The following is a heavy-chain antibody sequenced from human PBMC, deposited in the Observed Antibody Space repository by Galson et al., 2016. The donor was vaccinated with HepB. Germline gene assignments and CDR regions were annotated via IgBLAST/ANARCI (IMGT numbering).Heavy chain of an antibody. CDR1: GFSFRSFA. CDR3: ARDYFGSGRFDY. Sequence: SLRLSCAASGFSFRSFAMSWVRQAPGRGLEWVSGITGDGGKTYYADSVNGRFSISRDNSNNTLYLHMSRLRGEDSALYYCARDYFGSGRFDYWGQGTLVTVSS. J-gene: IGHJ4*02. V-gene: IGHV3-23*01. CDR2: ITGDGGKT. D-gene: IGHD3-10*01.